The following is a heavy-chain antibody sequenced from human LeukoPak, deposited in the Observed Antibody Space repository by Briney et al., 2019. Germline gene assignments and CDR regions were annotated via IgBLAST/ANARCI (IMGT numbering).Heavy chain of an antibody. V-gene: IGHV3-30-3*01. CDR1: GFTFSSYA. CDR3: AREGYYYGSGSIRYYYGMDV. D-gene: IGHD3-10*01. CDR2: ISYDGSNK. J-gene: IGHJ6*02. Sequence: GGSLRLSCAASGFTFSSYAMHWVRQAPGKGLEWVAVISYDGSNKYYADSVKGRFTISRDNAKNTLYLQMNSLRAEDTAVYYCAREGYYYGSGSIRYYYGMDVWGQGTTVTVSS.